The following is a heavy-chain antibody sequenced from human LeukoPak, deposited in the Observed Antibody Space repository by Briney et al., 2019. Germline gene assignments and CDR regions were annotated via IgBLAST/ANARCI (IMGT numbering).Heavy chain of an antibody. J-gene: IGHJ3*02. V-gene: IGHV3-66*01. CDR3: ARKLLLSTALAAFDI. CDR2: IYSGGST. Sequence: PGGSLGLSCAASGFTVSSNYVSWVRQAPGKGLEWVSVIYSGGSTYYADFVKGRFTISRDNSKKTLYLQMNSLRAEHTAVYYCARKLLLSTALAAFDIWGQGTMVTVSS. CDR1: GFTVSSNY. D-gene: IGHD2-15*01.